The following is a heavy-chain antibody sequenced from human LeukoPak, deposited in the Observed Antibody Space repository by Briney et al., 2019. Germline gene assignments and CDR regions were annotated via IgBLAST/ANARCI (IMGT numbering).Heavy chain of an antibody. D-gene: IGHD1-26*01. Sequence: GGSLKLSCAASGFTFSGSAMNWVRQAPGKGLEWVSTINNSGGSTYYADSVKGRFTISRDNSKNMLYLQMNSLRAEDTAVYYCAKGPQWELPDYWGQGTLVTVSS. CDR3: AKGPQWELPDY. CDR1: GFTFSGSA. V-gene: IGHV3-23*01. J-gene: IGHJ4*02. CDR2: INNSGGST.